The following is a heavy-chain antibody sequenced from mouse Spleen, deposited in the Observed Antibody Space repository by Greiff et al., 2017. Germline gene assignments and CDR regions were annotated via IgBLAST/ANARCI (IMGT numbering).Heavy chain of an antibody. CDR3: AITTGVESLRLDY. CDR2: ISCYNGAT. CDR1: GYSFTGYY. V-gene: IGHV1S34*01. D-gene: IGHD1-1*01. J-gene: IGHJ3*01. Sequence: LVKTGASVKISCKASGYSFTGYYMHWVKQSNGKSLEWIGYISCYNGATSFNQKFKGKATFTVDTSSSTAYMQFNSLTSEDSAVYYCAITTGVESLRLDYWGQGTLVTVSA.